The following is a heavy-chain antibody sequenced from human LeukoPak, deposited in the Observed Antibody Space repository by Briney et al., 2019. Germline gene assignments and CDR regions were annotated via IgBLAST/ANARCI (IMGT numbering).Heavy chain of an antibody. CDR2: INTDGSST. V-gene: IGHV3-74*01. D-gene: IGHD2-21*02. Sequence: GGSLRLSCAASGFTFRNFWMHWVRQAPGKGLVWVSRINTDGSSTNYADSVKGRFTISRDNAKNTLYLQMNSLRAEDTAVYYCARDSAYCGGDCYSFDYWGQGTLVTVSS. J-gene: IGHJ4*02. CDR3: ARDSAYCGGDCYSFDY. CDR1: GFTFRNFW.